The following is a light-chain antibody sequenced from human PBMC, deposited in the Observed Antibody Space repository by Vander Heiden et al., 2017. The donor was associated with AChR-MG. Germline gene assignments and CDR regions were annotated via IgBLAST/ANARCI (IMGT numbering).Light chain of an antibody. CDR1: QGISSY. CDR3: QQVNSYPRT. Sequence: DTQLTQSPSFLSASVGDRVSITCRASQGISSYLDWYQQKSGSAPKLLIFAASTLQSGVPSRFSGSGSGTEFTLTISSLQPEDVATYYCQQVNSYPRTFGQGTTVEIK. CDR2: AAS. J-gene: IGKJ1*01. V-gene: IGKV1-9*01.